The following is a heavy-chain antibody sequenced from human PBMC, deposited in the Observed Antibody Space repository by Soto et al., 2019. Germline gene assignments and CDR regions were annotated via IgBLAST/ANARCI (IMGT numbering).Heavy chain of an antibody. Sequence: PSETLSLTCTVSGGSVSSGSYYWSWIRQPPGKGLEWIGYIYYSGSTNYNPSLKSRVTISVDTSKNQFSLKLSSVTAADTAVYYCARDKVYDFWSGYKVRYYGMDVWGQGTTVTVSS. CDR3: ARDKVYDFWSGYKVRYYGMDV. V-gene: IGHV4-61*01. D-gene: IGHD3-3*01. CDR1: GGSVSSGSYY. CDR2: IYYSGST. J-gene: IGHJ6*02.